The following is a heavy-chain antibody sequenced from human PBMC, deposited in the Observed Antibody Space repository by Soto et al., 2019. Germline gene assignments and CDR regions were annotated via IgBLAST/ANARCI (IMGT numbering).Heavy chain of an antibody. D-gene: IGHD1-1*01. Sequence: QMQLVQSGAEVKPPGASVKVSCKASGYTFTNYQIHWVRQAPGQGLEWMGIINPSGGRITYAQTFQGGVRMTRDTSTSTLYMELRSLRSEDTAVYYCARDGPPTTTGVGPSYTMDVWGQGTTVTVS. V-gene: IGHV1-46*01. CDR3: ARDGPPTTTGVGPSYTMDV. J-gene: IGHJ6*02. CDR1: GYTFTNYQ. CDR2: INPSGGRI.